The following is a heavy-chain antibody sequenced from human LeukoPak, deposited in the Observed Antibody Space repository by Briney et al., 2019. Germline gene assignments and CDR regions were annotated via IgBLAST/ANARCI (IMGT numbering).Heavy chain of an antibody. D-gene: IGHD1-14*01. V-gene: IGHV3-30*02. J-gene: IGHJ4*02. CDR3: ARTYNPDY. Sequence: GGSLRLSCTASGFTFSSTGMHWVRQAPGKGLEWVSDIRYDGNNKYYGDSVKGRLTVSRDNSKNTLYLQMNSLRVEDTAVYYCARTYNPDYWGQGTLVTVSS. CDR2: IRYDGNNK. CDR1: GFTFSSTG.